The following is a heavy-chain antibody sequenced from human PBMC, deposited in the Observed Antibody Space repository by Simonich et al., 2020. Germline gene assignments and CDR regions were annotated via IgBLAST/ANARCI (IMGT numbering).Heavy chain of an antibody. CDR1: GYSISSGYY. CDR2: IYYSGST. D-gene: IGHD6-6*01. Sequence: QVQLQESGPGLVKPSETLSLTCAVSGYSISSGYYWGWIRQPPGKGLEWIGSIYYSGSTYYNPPLKSRGTISVDTSKNQFSLKLSSVTAADTAVYYCARWAYSSSYFDYWGQGTLVTVSS. V-gene: IGHV4-38-2*01. CDR3: ARWAYSSSYFDY. J-gene: IGHJ4*02.